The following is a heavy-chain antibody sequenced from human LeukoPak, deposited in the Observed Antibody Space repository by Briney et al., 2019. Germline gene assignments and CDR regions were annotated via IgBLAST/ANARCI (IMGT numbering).Heavy chain of an antibody. CDR3: AKLWYGDLLTEKGNY. CDR2: INPNSGGT. Sequence: ASVKVSCKASGYTFTGYYMHWVRQAPGQGLEWMGWINPNSGGTNYAQKFQGRVTMTRDTSISTAYMELSRLRSDDTAVYYCAKLWYGDLLTEKGNYGGQGTLGTVSP. CDR1: GYTFTGYY. D-gene: IGHD3-10*01. J-gene: IGHJ4*02. V-gene: IGHV1-2*02.